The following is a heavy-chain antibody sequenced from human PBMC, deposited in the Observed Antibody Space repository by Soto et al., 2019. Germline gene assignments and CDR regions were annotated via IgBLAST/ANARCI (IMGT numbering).Heavy chain of an antibody. CDR2: ISGSGGST. CDR3: AKDGYDSSSWYFPYHYYYYGMDV. CDR1: GFTFSSYA. J-gene: IGHJ6*02. D-gene: IGHD6-13*01. V-gene: IGHV3-23*01. Sequence: GGSLRLSCAASGFTFSSYAMSWVRQAPGKGLEWVSAISGSGGSTYYADSVKGRFTISRDNSKNTLYLQMNSLRAEDTAVYYCAKDGYDSSSWYFPYHYYYYGMDVWGQGTTVTVSS.